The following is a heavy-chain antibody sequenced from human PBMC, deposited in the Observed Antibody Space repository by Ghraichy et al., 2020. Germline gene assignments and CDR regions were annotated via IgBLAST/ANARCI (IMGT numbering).Heavy chain of an antibody. V-gene: IGHV3-23*01. D-gene: IGHD5-12*01. CDR2: ISGSGGST. J-gene: IGHJ4*02. CDR1: GFTFSSYA. Sequence: LSLTCAASGFTFSSYAMSWVRQAPGKGLEWVSAISGSGGSTYYADSVKGRFTISRDNSKNTLYLQMNSLRAEDTAVYYCAKETAGLRWVWDYWGQGTLVTVSS. CDR3: AKETAGLRWVWDY.